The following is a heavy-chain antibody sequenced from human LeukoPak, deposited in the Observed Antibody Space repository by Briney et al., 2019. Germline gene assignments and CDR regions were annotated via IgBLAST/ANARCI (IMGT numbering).Heavy chain of an antibody. D-gene: IGHD3-22*01. J-gene: IGHJ4*02. CDR2: IYSGGST. Sequence: GGSLRLSCAASGFTVSSNYMSWIRQAPGKGLEWVSVIYSGGSTYYADSVKGRFTISRDNSKNTLYLQMNSLRAEDTAVYYCASRAYYYDSSPKDYWGQGTLVTVSS. CDR1: GFTVSSNY. V-gene: IGHV3-53*01. CDR3: ASRAYYYDSSPKDY.